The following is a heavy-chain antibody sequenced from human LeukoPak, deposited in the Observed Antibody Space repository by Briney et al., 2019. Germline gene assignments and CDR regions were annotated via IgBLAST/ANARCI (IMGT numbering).Heavy chain of an antibody. CDR2: IYHSGST. V-gene: IGHV4-30-2*01. D-gene: IGHD6-25*01. Sequence: SETLSLTCAVSGGSISSGGYSWSWIRQPPGKGLEWIGYIYHSGSTYYNPSLKSRVTISVGRSKNQFSLKLSSVTAADTAVYYCARVGYSSGSDYWGQGTLVTVSS. CDR1: GGSISSGGYS. CDR3: ARVGYSSGSDY. J-gene: IGHJ4*02.